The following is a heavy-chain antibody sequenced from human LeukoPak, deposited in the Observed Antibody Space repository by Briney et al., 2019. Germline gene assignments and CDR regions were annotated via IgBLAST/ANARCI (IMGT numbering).Heavy chain of an antibody. Sequence: GGSLRLSCAASGFTFSSYAMSWVRQAPGKGLEWVSVISGTGGRTYYADSVKGRFTISRDNSKNTLYLQMNSLRAEDTAVYYCAKSRVLAAIGEYFDYWGQGTLVTASS. CDR3: AKSRVLAAIGEYFDY. CDR2: ISGTGGRT. CDR1: GFTFSSYA. D-gene: IGHD2-15*01. V-gene: IGHV3-23*01. J-gene: IGHJ4*02.